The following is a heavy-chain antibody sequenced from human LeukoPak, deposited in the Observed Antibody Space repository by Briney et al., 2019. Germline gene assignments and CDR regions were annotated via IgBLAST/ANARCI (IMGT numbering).Heavy chain of an antibody. V-gene: IGHV1-46*01. D-gene: IGHD1-26*01. CDR1: GYTFTSYY. CDR2: INPSGGST. CDR3: ARELYSGSYRDAFDI. Sequence: ASVKVSCKASGYTFTSYYMHWVRQAPGQGLEWMGIINPSGGSTSYAQKFQGRVTMTRDTSMSTVYMELSSLRSEDTAVYYCARELYSGSYRDAFDIWGQGTMVTVSS. J-gene: IGHJ3*02.